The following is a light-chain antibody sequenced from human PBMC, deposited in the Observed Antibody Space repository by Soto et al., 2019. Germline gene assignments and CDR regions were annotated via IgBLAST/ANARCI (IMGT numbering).Light chain of an antibody. J-gene: IGKJ2*01. CDR1: QSISSY. V-gene: IGKV1-39*01. Sequence: DIQMTQSPSSLSASVGDRVTITCRASQSISSYLNWYQQKPGKAPKLLIYAASSLQSGVPSRFSGSGAGTDFTLTISSLQPEDGATYYCQQSYSTPPYTFGQGTKLEIK. CDR3: QQSYSTPPYT. CDR2: AAS.